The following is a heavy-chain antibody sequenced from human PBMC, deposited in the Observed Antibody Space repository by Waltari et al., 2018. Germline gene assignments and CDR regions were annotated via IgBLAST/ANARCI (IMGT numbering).Heavy chain of an antibody. D-gene: IGHD2-15*01. CDR2: IRSKANSYAT. Sequence: EVQLVESGGGLVQPGGSLKLSCAASGCTFSGSAMHWVRQASGKGLEWVGRIRSKANSYATAYAASVKGRFTISRDDSKNTAYLQMNSLKTEDTAVYYCTRQDNDAFDIWGQGTMVTVSS. J-gene: IGHJ3*02. CDR3: TRQDNDAFDI. CDR1: GCTFSGSA. V-gene: IGHV3-73*02.